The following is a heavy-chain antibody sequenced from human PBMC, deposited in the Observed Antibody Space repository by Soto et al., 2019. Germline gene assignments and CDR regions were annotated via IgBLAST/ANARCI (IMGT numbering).Heavy chain of an antibody. D-gene: IGHD1-20*01. Sequence: QVQLVESGGGVVQPGRSLRLSCAASGFTFSSYGMHWVRQAPSKGLEWVAVIWYDGSNKYYADSVKGRFTISRDNSKNTLYLQMNSLRAEDTAVYYCAREDNWDYYYGMDVWGQGTTVTVSS. CDR1: GFTFSSYG. J-gene: IGHJ6*02. CDR2: IWYDGSNK. V-gene: IGHV3-33*01. CDR3: AREDNWDYYYGMDV.